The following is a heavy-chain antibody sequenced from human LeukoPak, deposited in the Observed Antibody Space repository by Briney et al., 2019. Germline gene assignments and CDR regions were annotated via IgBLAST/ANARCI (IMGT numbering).Heavy chain of an antibody. D-gene: IGHD6-19*01. V-gene: IGHV4-39*01. CDR3: ASPNIAVAGFSS. CDR2: IYYSGST. CDR1: GGSISSSSYY. Sequence: PSETLSLTCTVSGGSISSSSYYWGWIRQPPGKGLEWIGSIYYSGSTYYNPSLKSRVTISVDTSKNQFSLELSSVTAADTAVYYCASPNIAVAGFSSWGQGTLVTVSS. J-gene: IGHJ5*02.